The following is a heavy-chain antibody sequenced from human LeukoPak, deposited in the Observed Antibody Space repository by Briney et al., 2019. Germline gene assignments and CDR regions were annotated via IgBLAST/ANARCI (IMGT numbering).Heavy chain of an antibody. J-gene: IGHJ6*02. V-gene: IGHV3-48*03. CDR3: AKDFPHYYEVPHGMDV. CDR2: ISVRAGTI. Sequence: PGGSLRFSCAASGFGFGQYEMNWVRQAPGKGLEWIAYISVRAGTIYYGDSAEGRFTISRDDAKNSLYLQMNGLRVEDTAIYYCAKDFPHYYEVPHGMDVWGQGTTVTV. D-gene: IGHD3-22*01. CDR1: GFGFGQYE.